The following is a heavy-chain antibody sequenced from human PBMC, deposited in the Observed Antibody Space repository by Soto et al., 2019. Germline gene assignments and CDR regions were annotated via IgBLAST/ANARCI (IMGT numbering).Heavy chain of an antibody. V-gene: IGHV3-11*01. CDR2: ISSSGSTI. CDR1: GFTFSDYY. Sequence: VGSLRLSCAASGFTFSDYYMSWIRQAPGKGLEWVSYISSSGSTIYYADSVKGRLTISRDNAKNSLYLQMNSLRAEDTAVYYCARDQYYYGSSGYYFDAFDIWGQGTMVTVSS. CDR3: ARDQYYYGSSGYYFDAFDI. J-gene: IGHJ3*02. D-gene: IGHD3-22*01.